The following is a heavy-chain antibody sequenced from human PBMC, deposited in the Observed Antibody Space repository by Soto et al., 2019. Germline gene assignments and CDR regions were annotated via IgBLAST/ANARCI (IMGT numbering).Heavy chain of an antibody. V-gene: IGHV1-46*01. D-gene: IGHD3-16*02. Sequence: GSSVKVSWKASGYTFTSYYMHGGGQAPGQGIEWMGIINPSGGSTSYAQKFKGRVTMTRDTSTSTVYMELSSLRSEDTAVYYCVVSFPSPRWGQGTLVTVSS. CDR1: GYTFTSYY. CDR2: INPSGGST. J-gene: IGHJ4*02. CDR3: VVSFPSPR.